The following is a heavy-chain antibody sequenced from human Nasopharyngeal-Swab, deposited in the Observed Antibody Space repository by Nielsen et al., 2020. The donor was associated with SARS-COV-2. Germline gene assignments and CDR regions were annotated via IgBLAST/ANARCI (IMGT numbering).Heavy chain of an antibody. CDR1: GFTFSSYW. Sequence: GGSLRLSCAASGFTFSSYWMSWVRQAPGKGLEWVANIKQDGSEKYYVDSVKGRFTISRDNAKNSLYLQMKSLRAEDTAVYYCARDGAFSSYYGPPFYYYYGMDVWGQGTTVTVSS. CDR3: ARDGAFSSYYGPPFYYYYGMDV. D-gene: IGHD4-17*01. CDR2: IKQDGSEK. V-gene: IGHV3-7*01. J-gene: IGHJ6*02.